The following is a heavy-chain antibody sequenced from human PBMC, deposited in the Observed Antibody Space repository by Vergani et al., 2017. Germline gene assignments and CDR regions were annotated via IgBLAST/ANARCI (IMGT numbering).Heavy chain of an antibody. D-gene: IGHD3-9*01. Sequence: QVQVVQSGAEVKKSRASVKVSCKTSGYTFSNYYMHWVRQATGQGLEWMGIINPSGGHTNYAQKFQGRVTMTRDTSTSTVYMEQSSLRSEDTAIYNCGIGHYVILTGNRYWGKGTLVTVSA. CDR1: GYTFSNYY. CDR3: GIGHYVILTGNRY. V-gene: IGHV1-46*03. J-gene: IGHJ4*03. CDR2: INPSGGHT.